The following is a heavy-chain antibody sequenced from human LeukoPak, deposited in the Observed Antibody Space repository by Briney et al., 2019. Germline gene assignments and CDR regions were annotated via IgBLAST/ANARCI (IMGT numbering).Heavy chain of an antibody. J-gene: IGHJ4*02. D-gene: IGHD3-10*01. CDR3: AKELYFGSGSYPDY. Sequence: PGRSLRVSCAASGFTFSSYGMHWVRQAPGKGLEWVAVISHDGSDSHYADSVKGRLTISRDNSKNTVYLQMSSLRPEDTAVYFCAKELYFGSGSYPDYWGQGTLVRVSS. CDR2: ISHDGSDS. V-gene: IGHV3-30*18. CDR1: GFTFSSYG.